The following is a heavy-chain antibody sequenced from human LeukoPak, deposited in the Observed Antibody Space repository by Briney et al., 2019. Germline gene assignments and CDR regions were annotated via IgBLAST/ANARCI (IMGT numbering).Heavy chain of an antibody. J-gene: IGHJ4*02. D-gene: IGHD2-15*01. V-gene: IGHV3-21*01. CDR3: AREDGYCSDGKCYSYFDS. CDR1: GFTFSRYS. Sequence: DPGGSLRLSCAASGFTFSRYSMNWVRQAPGKGLEWVSSISNSGNYIHYADSVRGRFAISRDNAKNSLYLQMYSLRAEDTAMYFCAREDGYCSDGKCYSYFDSWGQGTLVTVSS. CDR2: ISNSGNYI.